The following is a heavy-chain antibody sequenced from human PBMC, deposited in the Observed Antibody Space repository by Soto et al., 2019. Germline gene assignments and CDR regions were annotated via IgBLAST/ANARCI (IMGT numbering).Heavy chain of an antibody. Sequence: SVKVSCKASGGTFSSYAISWVRQAPGQGLEWMGGIIPIFGTANYAQKFQGRVTITADESTSTAYMELISPRSEDTAVYYCARDYYGYDFWSGPRGAFDIWGQGTMVTVSS. V-gene: IGHV1-69*13. CDR2: IIPIFGTA. CDR1: GGTFSSYA. J-gene: IGHJ3*02. D-gene: IGHD3-3*01. CDR3: ARDYYGYDFWSGPRGAFDI.